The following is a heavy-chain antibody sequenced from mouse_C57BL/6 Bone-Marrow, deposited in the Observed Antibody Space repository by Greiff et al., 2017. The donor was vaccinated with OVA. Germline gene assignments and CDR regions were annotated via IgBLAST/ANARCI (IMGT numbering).Heavy chain of an antibody. J-gene: IGHJ3*01. Sequence: VKVEESGPGLVQPSQSLSITCTVSGFSLTSYGVHWVRQSPGKGLEWLGVIWRGGSTDYNAAFMSRLSITKDNSKSQVFFKMNSLQADDTAIYYCAKRAYDGGAWFAYWGQGTLVTVSA. CDR2: IWRGGST. D-gene: IGHD2-12*01. V-gene: IGHV2-5*01. CDR1: GFSLTSYG. CDR3: AKRAYDGGAWFAY.